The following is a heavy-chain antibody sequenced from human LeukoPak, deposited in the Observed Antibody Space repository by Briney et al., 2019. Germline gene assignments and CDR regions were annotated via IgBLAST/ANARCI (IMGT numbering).Heavy chain of an antibody. CDR2: INSDGSST. D-gene: IGHD3-22*01. Sequence: GGSLRLSCAASGFTFSSYWMHWVRQAPGKGLVWVSRINSDGSSTSYADSVKGRFTISRDNAKNTLYLQMNSLRAEDTAVYYCARENGNYYDSSGQYYYYYGMDVWGQGTTVTVSS. CDR1: GFTFSSYW. V-gene: IGHV3-74*01. J-gene: IGHJ6*02. CDR3: ARENGNYYDSSGQYYYYYGMDV.